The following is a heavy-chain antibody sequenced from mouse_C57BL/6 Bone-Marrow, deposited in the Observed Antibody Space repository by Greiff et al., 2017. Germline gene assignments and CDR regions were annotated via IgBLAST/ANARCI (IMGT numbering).Heavy chain of an antibody. CDR3: ARSGGHPYYYGSSSWFAY. J-gene: IGHJ3*01. CDR1: GYTFTSYD. CDR2: IYPRDGST. V-gene: IGHV1-85*01. Sequence: QVQLQQSGPELVKPGASVKLSCKASGYTFTSYDINWVKQRPGQGLEWIGWIYPRDGSTKYNEKFKGKATLTVDTSSSTAYLELHSLTSEDSAVYFCARSGGHPYYYGSSSWFAYGGQGTLVTVSA. D-gene: IGHD1-1*01.